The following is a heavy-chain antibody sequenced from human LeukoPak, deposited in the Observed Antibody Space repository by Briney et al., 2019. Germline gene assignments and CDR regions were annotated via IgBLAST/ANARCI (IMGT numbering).Heavy chain of an antibody. V-gene: IGHV3-21*01. CDR1: GFTFSSYS. D-gene: IGHD1-26*01. CDR3: ARSPGARGVYYYMDV. Sequence: GGSLRLSCAASGFTFSSYSMNWVRQAPGKGLEWVSSISSSSTYIYYADSVKGRFTISRDNAKNSLYLQMNSLRAEDTAVYYCARSPGARGVYYYMDVWGKGTTVTVSS. J-gene: IGHJ6*03. CDR2: ISSSSTYI.